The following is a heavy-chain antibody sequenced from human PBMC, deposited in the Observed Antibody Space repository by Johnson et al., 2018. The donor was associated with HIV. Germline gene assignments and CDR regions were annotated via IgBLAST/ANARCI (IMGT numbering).Heavy chain of an antibody. V-gene: IGHV3-30*03. CDR3: ARGGGFRDAFDI. D-gene: IGHD3-16*01. CDR1: GFTFSSYG. J-gene: IGHJ3*02. Sequence: VQLVESGGGVVQPGRSLRLSCAASGFTFSSYGMHWVRQAPGKGLEWVAVISYDGSNKYYGDSVKGRFTISRDNSKNTLYLQMNSLRAEDTAVYYCARGGGFRDAFDIWGQGTMVTVSS. CDR2: ISYDGSNK.